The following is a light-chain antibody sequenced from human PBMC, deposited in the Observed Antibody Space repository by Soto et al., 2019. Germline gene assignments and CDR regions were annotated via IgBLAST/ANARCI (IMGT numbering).Light chain of an antibody. Sequence: EIVLTQSPGTLSLSPGERATLSCRASQSVSSSYLAWYQQKPGQAPTLLIYGASSRATGIPDRLSGSGSETVFSLTIISMEHEDFAVYYCQQYGRSPPWTFGQGTKVEIK. V-gene: IGKV3-20*01. CDR1: QSVSSSY. CDR3: QQYGRSPPWT. CDR2: GAS. J-gene: IGKJ1*01.